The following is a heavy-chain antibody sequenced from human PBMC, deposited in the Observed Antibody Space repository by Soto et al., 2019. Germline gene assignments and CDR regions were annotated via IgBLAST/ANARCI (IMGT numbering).Heavy chain of an antibody. CDR1: GGSISSGAYY. Sequence: QVQLQESGPGLVKPSQTLSLTCTVSGGSISSGAYYWSWIRQHPGKGLEWIGHIYYSGSTYYNPSLKSRVTISVDTSKKQFSLKVTSVTAADTAVYFCARVDYYGSGSFDHWGQGTLVTVSS. V-gene: IGHV4-31*03. D-gene: IGHD3-10*01. CDR2: IYYSGST. J-gene: IGHJ4*02. CDR3: ARVDYYGSGSFDH.